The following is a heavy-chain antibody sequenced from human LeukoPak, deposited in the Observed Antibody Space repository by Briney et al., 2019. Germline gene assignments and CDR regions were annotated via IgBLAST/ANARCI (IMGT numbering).Heavy chain of an antibody. CDR2: IYTSGST. CDR3: ARDPRLEWSDAFDI. D-gene: IGHD3-3*01. J-gene: IGHJ3*02. CDR1: GGSISSGSYY. V-gene: IGHV4-61*02. Sequence: PSETLSLTCTVSGGSISSGSYYWSWIRQPAGKGLEWIGRIYTSGSTNYNPFLKSRVTISVDTSKNQFSLKLSSVTAADTAVYYCARDPRLEWSDAFDIWGQGTMVTVSS.